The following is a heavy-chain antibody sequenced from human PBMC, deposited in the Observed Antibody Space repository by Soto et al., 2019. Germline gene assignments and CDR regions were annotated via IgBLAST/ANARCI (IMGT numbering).Heavy chain of an antibody. J-gene: IGHJ5*01. CDR2: VYYRGSI. Sequence: PSETLSLTCSVSGDSISSPDYYWSWIRQAPEKGLELIGYVYYRGSIYYTPSFESRVSISVDTSKNQFSLRLTSVTAADSAMYFCARVTFTPNWFDSWGQGILVTVSS. V-gene: IGHV4-30-4*01. CDR3: ARVTFTPNWFDS. D-gene: IGHD3-3*02. CDR1: GDSISSPDYY.